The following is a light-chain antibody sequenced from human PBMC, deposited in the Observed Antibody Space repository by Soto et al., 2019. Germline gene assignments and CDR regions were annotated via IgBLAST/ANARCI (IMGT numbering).Light chain of an antibody. V-gene: IGLV2-14*01. CDR2: EVS. J-gene: IGLJ1*01. CDR1: SSDVGGYKY. CDR3: SSYTSSSTLV. Sequence: SVLTQPASVSGSPGQSITISCTGTSSDVGGYKYVSWYQQHPGKAPKLMIYEVSNRPSGVSTRFSGSKSGNTASLTISGLQAEDEADYYCSSYTSSSTLVFGPGTKLTVL.